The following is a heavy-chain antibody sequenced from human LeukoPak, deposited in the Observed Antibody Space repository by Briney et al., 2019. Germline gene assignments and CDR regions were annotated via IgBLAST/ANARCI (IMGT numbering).Heavy chain of an antibody. D-gene: IGHD3-22*01. CDR3: AKALYXYXXXGYYYGFDY. Sequence: GGSLRLSCAASGFTFSSYAMSWVRQAPGKGLEWVSAISGSGGSTYYADSVKGRFTISRDDSKNTLYLQMNSLRAEDTAVYYCAKALYXYXXXGYYYGFDYWGQGTLVTV. CDR1: GFTFSSYA. V-gene: IGHV3-23*01. J-gene: IGHJ4*02. CDR2: ISGSGGST.